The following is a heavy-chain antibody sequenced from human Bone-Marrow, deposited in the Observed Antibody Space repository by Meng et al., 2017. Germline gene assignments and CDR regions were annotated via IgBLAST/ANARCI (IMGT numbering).Heavy chain of an antibody. CDR1: GDSISSGDNC. J-gene: IGHJ4*02. CDR2: NCYSRST. V-gene: IGHV4-30-4*01. Sequence: QVQLQESGPGLVKPSQTLSLTCTVSGDSISSGDNCWSWIRQPQGKGLEWSGYNCYSRSTYYNPSLRSRVTISVDTSKNQFSLKLRSVTAADTAVYYCGRDRGYNFDYWGQGTLVTVSS. D-gene: IGHD5-18*01. CDR3: GRDRGYNFDY.